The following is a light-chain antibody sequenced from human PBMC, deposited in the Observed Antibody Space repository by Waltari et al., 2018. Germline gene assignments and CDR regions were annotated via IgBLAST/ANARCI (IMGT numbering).Light chain of an antibody. CDR1: QSVSSGY. CDR2: GAS. J-gene: IGKJ1*01. Sequence: EIVLTQSPGTLSLSPGERATLSCRASQSVSSGYLAWYQQKPGQAPRVLIHGASNRATGIPDMFSGSGAGTDFTLTISRLEPEDFAVYYCQQYGSSPWTFGQGTKVEIK. CDR3: QQYGSSPWT. V-gene: IGKV3-20*01.